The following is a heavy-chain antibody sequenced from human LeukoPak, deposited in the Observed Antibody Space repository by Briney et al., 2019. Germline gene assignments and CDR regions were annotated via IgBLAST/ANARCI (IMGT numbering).Heavy chain of an antibody. CDR3: ARTTEGGYTYGYFYYYYMDV. J-gene: IGHJ6*03. Sequence: PSETLSLTCTVSGGSISGYYWSWIRQPPGKGLGWIGYLHYSGSTNYNPSLKSRVTISVDTSKNQFSLKLSSVTAADTAVYYCARTTEGGYTYGYFYYYYMDVWGKGTTVTISS. V-gene: IGHV4-59*01. D-gene: IGHD5-18*01. CDR2: LHYSGST. CDR1: GGSISGYY.